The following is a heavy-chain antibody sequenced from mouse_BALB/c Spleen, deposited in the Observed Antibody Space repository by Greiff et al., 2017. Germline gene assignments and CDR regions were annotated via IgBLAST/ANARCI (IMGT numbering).Heavy chain of an antibody. CDR1: GYTFTSYW. CDR2: IYPSDSYT. J-gene: IGHJ4*01. V-gene: IGHV1-69*02. Sequence: QVQLKQPGAELVRPGASVKLSCKASGYTFTSYWINWVKQRPGQGLEWIGNIYPSDSYTNYNQKFKDKATLTVDKSSSTAYMQLSSPTSEDSAVYYCTRSPTVVDAMDYWGQGTSVTVSS. D-gene: IGHD1-1*01. CDR3: TRSPTVVDAMDY.